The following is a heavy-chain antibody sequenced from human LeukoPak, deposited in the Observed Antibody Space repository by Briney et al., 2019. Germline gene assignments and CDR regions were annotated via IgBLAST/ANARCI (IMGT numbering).Heavy chain of an antibody. CDR2: IRYDGNNK. V-gene: IGHV3-30*02. D-gene: IGHD6-6*01. CDR1: GFTFSTYG. J-gene: IGHJ4*02. Sequence: GGSLRLSCAASGFTFSTYGMHWVRQAPGKGLEWVAFIRYDGNNKFYADSVKGRFTISRDNSKNTLYLQMNSLRPEDTALYYCAREYSSSFDDWGQGTLVTVSS. CDR3: AREYSSSFDD.